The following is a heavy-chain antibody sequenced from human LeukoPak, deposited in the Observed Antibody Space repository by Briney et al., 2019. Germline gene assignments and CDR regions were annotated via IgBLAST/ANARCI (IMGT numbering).Heavy chain of an antibody. D-gene: IGHD3-10*01. V-gene: IGHV4-34*01. Sequence: SETLSLTCAVYGGSFSGYYWSWIRQPPGKGLEWIGEINHSGSTNYNPSLKSRVTISVDTSKNQFSLKLSSVTAADTAVYYCARVRMVRGVNNFDYWGQGTQVTVSS. CDR1: GGSFSGYY. CDR3: ARVRMVRGVNNFDY. J-gene: IGHJ4*02. CDR2: INHSGST.